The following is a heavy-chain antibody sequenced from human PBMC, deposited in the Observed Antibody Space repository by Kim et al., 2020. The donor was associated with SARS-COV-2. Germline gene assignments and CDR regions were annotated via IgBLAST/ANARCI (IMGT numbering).Heavy chain of an antibody. V-gene: IGHV1-2*04. D-gene: IGHD3-10*01. Sequence: ASVKVSCKASGYTFTGYYMHWVRQAPGQGLEWMGWINPNSGGTNYAQKFQGWVTMTRDTSISTAYMELSRLRSDDTAVYYCARAPMDGSGTLGWFDPWGQGTLVTVSS. J-gene: IGHJ5*02. CDR1: GYTFTGYY. CDR2: INPNSGGT. CDR3: ARAPMDGSGTLGWFDP.